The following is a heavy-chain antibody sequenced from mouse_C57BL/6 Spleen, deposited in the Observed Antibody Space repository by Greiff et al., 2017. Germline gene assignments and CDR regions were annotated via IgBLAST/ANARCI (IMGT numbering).Heavy chain of an antibody. Sequence: DVKLQESGGGLVKPGGSLKLSCAASGFTFSSYTMSWVRQTPEKRLEWVATISGGGGNTYYPDRVKGRFTISRDNAKNTLYLQMSSLRSEDTAVXYCGRGGLGYWYLDVWGTGTTVTVSS. D-gene: IGHD4-1*01. V-gene: IGHV5-9*04. J-gene: IGHJ1*03. CDR1: GFTFSSYT. CDR2: ISGGGGNT. CDR3: GRGGLGYWYLDV.